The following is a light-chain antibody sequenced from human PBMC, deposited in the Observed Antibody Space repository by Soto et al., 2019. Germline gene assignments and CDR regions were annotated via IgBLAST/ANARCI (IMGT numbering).Light chain of an antibody. Sequence: QAVVTQEPSLTVSPGGTVTLTCGSSTGAVTSGHYPYWFQQKPGQAPRTLIYDTRNRHSWTPARFSGSLLGGKAALTLSGAQPEDEAEYYCLLNFSGARVFGGGTKLTVL. V-gene: IGLV7-46*01. CDR1: TGAVTSGHY. CDR3: LLNFSGARV. J-gene: IGLJ3*02. CDR2: DTR.